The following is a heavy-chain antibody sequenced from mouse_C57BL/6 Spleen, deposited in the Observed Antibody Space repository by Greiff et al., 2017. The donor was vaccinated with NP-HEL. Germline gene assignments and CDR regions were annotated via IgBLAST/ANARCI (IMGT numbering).Heavy chain of an antibody. D-gene: IGHD2-5*01. CDR1: GFTFSDYG. V-gene: IGHV5-17*01. CDR2: ISSGSSTI. J-gene: IGHJ2*01. CDR3: ARDYSKDFDY. Sequence: EVQVVESGGGLVKPGGSLKLSCAASGFTFSDYGMHWVRQAPEKGLEWVAYISSGSSTIYYADKVKGRFTISRDNAKNTLFLQMTSLRSEDTAMYYCARDYSKDFDYWGQGTTLTVSS.